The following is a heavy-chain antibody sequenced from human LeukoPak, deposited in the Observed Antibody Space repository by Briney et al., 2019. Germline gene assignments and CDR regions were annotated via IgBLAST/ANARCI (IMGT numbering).Heavy chain of an antibody. CDR3: AKFGRFRQWLADDAFDI. V-gene: IGHV3-9*01. Sequence: PGGSLRLSCAASGFTFDDYAMHWVRQAPGKGLEWVSGISWNSGSIGYADSVKGRFTISRDNAKNSLYLQMNSLRAEDTALYYCAKFGRFRQWLADDAFDIWGQGTMVTVSS. CDR2: ISWNSGSI. D-gene: IGHD6-19*01. CDR1: GFTFDDYA. J-gene: IGHJ3*02.